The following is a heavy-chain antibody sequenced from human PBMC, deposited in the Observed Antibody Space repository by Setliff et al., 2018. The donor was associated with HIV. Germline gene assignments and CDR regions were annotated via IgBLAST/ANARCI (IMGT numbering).Heavy chain of an antibody. Sequence: GGSLRLSCAASGFTFRNYQMSWVRQAPGKGLEWVAYISYSGSAIHYADSVKGRFTISRDNAKNSLYLQMNSLRAEDTAVYYCARGQFRLRPDSLDLWGQGTLVTVSS. CDR2: ISYSGSAI. D-gene: IGHD2-21*01. J-gene: IGHJ3*01. V-gene: IGHV3-48*03. CDR3: ARGQFRLRPDSLDL. CDR1: GFTFRNYQ.